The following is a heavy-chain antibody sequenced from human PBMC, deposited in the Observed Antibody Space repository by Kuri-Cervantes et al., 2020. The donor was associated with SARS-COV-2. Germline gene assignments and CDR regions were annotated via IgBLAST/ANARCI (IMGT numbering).Heavy chain of an antibody. CDR3: ARDLWDSYYDIWSVRRNYGMDV. D-gene: IGHD3-3*01. J-gene: IGHJ6*02. CDR1: GFTFSSYG. Sequence: GGSLRLSCAASGFTFSSYGMHWVRQAPGKGLEWVAVIWYDGSNKYYADSVKGRFTISRDNSKNTLYLQMNSLRAEDTAVYYCARDLWDSYYDIWSVRRNYGMDVWGQGTTVTVSS. CDR2: IWYDGSNK. V-gene: IGHV3-33*01.